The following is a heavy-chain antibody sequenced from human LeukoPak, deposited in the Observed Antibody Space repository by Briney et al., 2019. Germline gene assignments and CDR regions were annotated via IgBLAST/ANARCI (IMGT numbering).Heavy chain of an antibody. J-gene: IGHJ5*02. D-gene: IGHD3-3*01. CDR2: IYYSGST. CDR3: ARGSDFEGWFDP. Sequence: PSETLSLTCTVSGGSISSYYWSWIRQPPGKGLEWIGYIYYSGSTNYNPSLKSRVTISVDTSKNQFSLKLSSVTAADTAVYYCARGSDFEGWFDPWGQGTLVTVSS. CDR1: GGSISSYY. V-gene: IGHV4-59*12.